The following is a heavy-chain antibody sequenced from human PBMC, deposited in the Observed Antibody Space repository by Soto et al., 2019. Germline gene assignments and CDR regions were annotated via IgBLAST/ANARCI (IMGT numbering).Heavy chain of an antibody. CDR3: GKVLVGATGHTDSDS. J-gene: IGHJ4*02. CDR2: IDYNGVT. CDR1: GDSIYRSGYY. Sequence: ETXSLTFTFSGDSIYRSGYYWGWIRQPPGRGLEWIGNIDYNGVTYSNPSLKSRVTISRDTSKNQFSLKLTSVTAADTALYYCGKVLVGATGHTDSDSWGPGTLVTAPQ. D-gene: IGHD2-15*01. V-gene: IGHV4-39*01.